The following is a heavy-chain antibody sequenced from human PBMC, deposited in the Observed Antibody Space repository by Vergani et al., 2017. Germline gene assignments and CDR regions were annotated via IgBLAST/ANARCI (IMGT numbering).Heavy chain of an antibody. Sequence: QVQLQESGPGLVKPSETLSLTCTVSGGSISNYYWSWIRQPPGKGLEWIGYIYYTGSANYNPSLESRVTISVDTSKNQFALKLRSGTAADTALYYCARGRWGVVRGVYDYWGQGTLVTVSS. CDR1: GGSISNYY. V-gene: IGHV4-59*01. CDR2: IYYTGSA. D-gene: IGHD3-10*01. CDR3: ARGRWGVVRGVYDY. J-gene: IGHJ4*02.